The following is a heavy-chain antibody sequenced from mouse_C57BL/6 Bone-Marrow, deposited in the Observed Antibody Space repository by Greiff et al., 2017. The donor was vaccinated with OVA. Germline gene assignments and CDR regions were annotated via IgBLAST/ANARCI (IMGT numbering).Heavy chain of an antibody. D-gene: IGHD1-1*02. CDR2: ISSGGDYI. CDR1: GFTFSSYS. Sequence: EVQLVESGDGLVKPGGSLKLSCAASGFTFSSYSMSWVRQTPEKRLEWVAYISSGGDYIYYADTVKGRFTISRDNARNTLYLQMSSLKSDDTAMYYCTRDGVDWYFDVWGTGTTVTVSS. CDR3: TRDGVDWYFDV. J-gene: IGHJ1*03. V-gene: IGHV5-9-1*02.